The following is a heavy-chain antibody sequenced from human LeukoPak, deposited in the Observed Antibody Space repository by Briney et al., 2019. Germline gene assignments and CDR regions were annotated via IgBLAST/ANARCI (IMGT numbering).Heavy chain of an antibody. V-gene: IGHV4-59*08. CDR2: IYYSGST. CDR1: GGSISSYY. D-gene: IGHD2-2*01. J-gene: IGHJ6*02. Sequence: QPSETLSLTCTVSGGSISSYYWSWIRQPPGKGLEWIGYIYYSGSTNYNPSLKSRVTISVDTSENQFSLKLSSVTAADTAVYYCARLRYCSSTSCYFDYYYGMDVWGQGTTVTVSS. CDR3: ARLRYCSSTSCYFDYYYGMDV.